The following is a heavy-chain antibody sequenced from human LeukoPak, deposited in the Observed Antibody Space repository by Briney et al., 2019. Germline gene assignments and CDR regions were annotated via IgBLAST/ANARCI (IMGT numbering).Heavy chain of an antibody. CDR3: ARGVRGGTQYDAFDI. D-gene: IGHD1-7*01. CDR1: GFDFGAYE. CDR2: IKQDGSNA. Sequence: GGSLRLSCAASGFDFGAYEMNWVRQAPGKGLEWVANIKQDGSNAYYVDSVKGRFTISRDNAKNSVYLQMNSLRVEDTAVYYCARGVRGGTQYDAFDIWGLGTMVTVSS. J-gene: IGHJ3*02. V-gene: IGHV3-7*01.